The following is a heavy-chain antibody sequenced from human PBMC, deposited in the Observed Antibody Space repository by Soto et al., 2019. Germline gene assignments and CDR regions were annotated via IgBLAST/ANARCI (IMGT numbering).Heavy chain of an antibody. Sequence: EVQLVESGGGLVQPGGSLRLSCAASGFTVSSNYMSWVRQAPGKGLEWVPVIYSGGSTYYADSVKGRFTISRDNSKNTLYLQMNSLRAEDTAVYYCARDTRSSWSPPFDYWGQGTLVTVSS. V-gene: IGHV3-66*01. CDR3: ARDTRSSWSPPFDY. CDR1: GFTVSSNY. D-gene: IGHD6-13*01. CDR2: IYSGGST. J-gene: IGHJ4*02.